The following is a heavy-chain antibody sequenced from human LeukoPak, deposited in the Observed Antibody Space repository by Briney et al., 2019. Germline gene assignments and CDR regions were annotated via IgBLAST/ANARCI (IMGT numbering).Heavy chain of an antibody. Sequence: PSETLSLTCTVSGGSISSSSYYWGWIRQPPGKGLEWIGSIYYSGSTYYNPSLKSRVTISVDTSKNQFSLKLSSVTAADTAVYYCARARDYSNYYFDYWGQGTLVTVSS. CDR3: ARARDYSNYYFDY. CDR1: GGSISSSSYY. CDR2: IYYSGST. D-gene: IGHD4-11*01. V-gene: IGHV4-39*07. J-gene: IGHJ4*02.